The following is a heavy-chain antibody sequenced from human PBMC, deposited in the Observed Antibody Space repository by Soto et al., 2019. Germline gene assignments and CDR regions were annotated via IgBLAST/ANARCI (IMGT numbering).Heavy chain of an antibody. D-gene: IGHD2-2*01. J-gene: IGHJ6*02. CDR3: VKGSRGAYYYSYNGVDV. CDR1: GFTFKKHA. CDR2: ISDTGGST. Sequence: PGGALRLSCSASGFTFKKHAMHWVRQAPGTGLEYVSGISDTGGSTFHADSVKGRFTISRDNSRGTLFLQMNSLRGEDTAVYYCVKGSRGAYYYSYNGVDVCGQGTTVPVSS. V-gene: IGHV3-64D*06.